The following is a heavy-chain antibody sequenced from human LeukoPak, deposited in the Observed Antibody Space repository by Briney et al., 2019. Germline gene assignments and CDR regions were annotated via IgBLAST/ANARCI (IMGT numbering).Heavy chain of an antibody. CDR1: GLIFHNYA. V-gene: IGHV3-23*01. D-gene: IGHD4-17*01. J-gene: IGHJ3*01. CDR3: GQDPNGNYIGAFDF. Sequence: GGSLRLSCAASGLIFHNYALVWIRRAPGKGPEWVSAILGGGGTFYADAVKGRFTISRDNSKNTLYLQMNSLRAEDTATYYCGQDPNGNYIGAFDFWGRGIMVTVSS. CDR2: ILGGGGT.